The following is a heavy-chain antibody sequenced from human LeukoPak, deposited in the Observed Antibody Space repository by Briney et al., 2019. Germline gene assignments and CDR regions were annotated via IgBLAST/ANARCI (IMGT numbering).Heavy chain of an antibody. V-gene: IGHV4-39*07. CDR1: GGSISSSSYY. D-gene: IGHD3-22*01. CDR2: IYYSGST. CDR3: ARLNAGSSGYLGAFDI. Sequence: PSETLSLTCTVSGGSISSSSYYWGWIRQPPGKGLEWIGSIYYSGSTYYNPSLKSRVTISVDTSKNQFSLKLSSVTAADTAVYYCARLNAGSSGYLGAFDIWGQGTMVTVSS. J-gene: IGHJ3*02.